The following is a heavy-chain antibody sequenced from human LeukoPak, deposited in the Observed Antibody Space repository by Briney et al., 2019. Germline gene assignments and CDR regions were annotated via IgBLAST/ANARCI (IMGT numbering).Heavy chain of an antibody. CDR2: INTDGSRT. J-gene: IGHJ5*02. D-gene: IGHD1-26*01. CDR3: AREAQVGGALQS. CDR1: GFTFSAYW. Sequence: GGSLRLSCAASGFTFSAYWMHWVRQAPGKGLVWVSRINTDGSRTTYADSVQGRFTTSRDTAKNTLFLQMNSLRAEDTAVYYCAREAQVGGALQSWGQGTLVTVSS. V-gene: IGHV3-74*01.